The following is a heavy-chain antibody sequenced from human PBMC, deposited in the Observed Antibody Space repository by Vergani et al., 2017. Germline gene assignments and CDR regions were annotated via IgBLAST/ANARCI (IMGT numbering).Heavy chain of an antibody. V-gene: IGHV4-59*01. CDR3: ARKGPEDWCDP. CDR1: GGSISSYY. Sequence: QVQLQESGPGLVKPSETLSLTCTVSGGSISSYYWSWIRQPPGKGLEWIGYIYYSGSTNYNPSLKSRVTISVDTSKNQFSLKLSSVTAADTAVYYCARKGPEDWCDPRVQGPLFTVSS. D-gene: IGHD1-14*01. CDR2: IYYSGST. J-gene: IGHJ5*02.